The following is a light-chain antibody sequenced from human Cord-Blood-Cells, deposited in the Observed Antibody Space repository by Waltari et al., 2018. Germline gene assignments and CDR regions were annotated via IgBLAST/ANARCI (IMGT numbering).Light chain of an antibody. CDR3: QQYGSSPLT. V-gene: IGKV3-20*01. CDR1: QSVSSSY. CDR2: GAS. Sequence: EIVLMQSPGTLSLSTGERATLSCRASQSVSSSYLAWYQQKPGQAPRLLIYGASSRATGIPDRFSGSGSGTDFTLTISRLETEDFAVYYCQQYGSSPLTFGGGTKVEIK. J-gene: IGKJ4*01.